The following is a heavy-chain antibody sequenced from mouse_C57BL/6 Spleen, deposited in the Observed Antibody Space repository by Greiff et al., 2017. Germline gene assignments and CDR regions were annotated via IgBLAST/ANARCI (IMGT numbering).Heavy chain of an antibody. J-gene: IGHJ1*03. D-gene: IGHD2-1*01. Sequence: EVQLQQSGPELVKPGASVKISCKASGYTFTDYYMNWVKQSHGKSLEWIGDINPNNGGTSYNQKFKGKATLTVDKSSSTAYMELRSLTSEDSAVYYCAREGDYGNYGYFDVWGTGTTVTVSS. CDR2: INPNNGGT. V-gene: IGHV1-26*01. CDR3: AREGDYGNYGYFDV. CDR1: GYTFTDYY.